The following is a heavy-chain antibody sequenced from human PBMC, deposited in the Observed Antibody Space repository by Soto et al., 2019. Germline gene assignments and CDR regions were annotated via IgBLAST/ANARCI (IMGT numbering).Heavy chain of an antibody. CDR2: IYPGDSDT. J-gene: IGHJ6*02. Sequence: GESLKISCKGSGYSFTSYWIGWVRQMPGKGLEWMGIIYPGDSDTRYSPSFQGQVTISADKSISTAYLQWTSLKASDTALYYCARTRSFTLGFYCDGMDVWGQGTTVTVSS. CDR3: ARTRSFTLGFYCDGMDV. CDR1: GYSFTSYW. D-gene: IGHD6-6*01. V-gene: IGHV5-51*01.